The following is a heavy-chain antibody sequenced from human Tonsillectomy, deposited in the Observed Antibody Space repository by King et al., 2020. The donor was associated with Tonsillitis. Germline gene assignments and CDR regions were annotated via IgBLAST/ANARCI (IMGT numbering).Heavy chain of an antibody. CDR2: ISGSGGST. Sequence: VQLVESGGGLVQPGGSLRLSCAASGFTFSSYAMSWVRQAPGKGLEWVSGISGSGGSTYSADSVKGRFTISRDNSKNTLYLQMNSLRAEVTAVYYCAKDKVATMPRDAFDFWGQGTMVTVSS. CDR3: AKDKVATMPRDAFDF. J-gene: IGHJ3*01. V-gene: IGHV3-23*04. D-gene: IGHD5-12*01. CDR1: GFTFSSYA.